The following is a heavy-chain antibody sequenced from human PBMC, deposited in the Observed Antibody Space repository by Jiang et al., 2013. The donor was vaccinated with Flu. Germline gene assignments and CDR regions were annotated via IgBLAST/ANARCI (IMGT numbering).Heavy chain of an antibody. CDR3: AKDLGFGESHP. V-gene: IGHV3-23*01. Sequence: PGKGLEWVSAISGSGGSTYYADSVKGRFTISRDNSKNTLYLQMNSLRAEDTAVYYCAKDLGFGESHPWGQGTLVTVSS. CDR2: ISGSGGST. J-gene: IGHJ5*02. D-gene: IGHD3-10*01.